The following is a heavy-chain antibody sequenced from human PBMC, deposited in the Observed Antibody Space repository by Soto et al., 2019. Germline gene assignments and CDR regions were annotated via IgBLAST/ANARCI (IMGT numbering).Heavy chain of an antibody. CDR1: GYSITSSSF. CDR3: ARPRPNFGAVDS. Sequence: VQLQESGPGLVKPSETLSLTWAVSGYSITSSSFWGWIRQPPGKGLEWIGSIYVGGTTYYHPSLKSRVTISIDKSKNEFSLKLSSVTAADTAVYFCARPRPNFGAVDSWGQGTLVTVST. V-gene: IGHV4-38-2*01. CDR2: IYVGGTT. J-gene: IGHJ4*02. D-gene: IGHD3-16*01.